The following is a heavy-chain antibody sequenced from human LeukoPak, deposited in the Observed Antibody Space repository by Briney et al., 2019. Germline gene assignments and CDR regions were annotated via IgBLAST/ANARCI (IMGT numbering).Heavy chain of an antibody. D-gene: IGHD3-22*01. V-gene: IGHV4-39*07. CDR3: AREYRDSSGYYPHYNWFDP. CDR2: IYYSGST. J-gene: IGHJ5*02. CDR1: GGSISSSSYY. Sequence: SETLSLTCTVPGGSISSSSYYWGWIRQPPGKGLEWIGSIYYSGSTYYNPSLKSRVTISVDTSKNQFSLKLSSVTAADTAVYYCAREYRDSSGYYPHYNWFDPWGQGTLVTVSS.